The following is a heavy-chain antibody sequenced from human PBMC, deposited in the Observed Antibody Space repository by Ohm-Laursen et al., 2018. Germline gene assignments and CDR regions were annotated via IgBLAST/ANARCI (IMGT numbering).Heavy chain of an antibody. Sequence: SLRLSCAASGFTVSSNYMSWVRQAPGKGLEWVSSISSSSSYIYYADSVKGRFTISRDNAKNSLYLQMNSLRAEDTAVYYCARDLKVVAGTIYYYGMDVWGQGTTVTVSS. V-gene: IGHV3-21*01. D-gene: IGHD6-19*01. CDR3: ARDLKVVAGTIYYYGMDV. CDR2: ISSSSSYI. J-gene: IGHJ6*02. CDR1: GFTVSSNY.